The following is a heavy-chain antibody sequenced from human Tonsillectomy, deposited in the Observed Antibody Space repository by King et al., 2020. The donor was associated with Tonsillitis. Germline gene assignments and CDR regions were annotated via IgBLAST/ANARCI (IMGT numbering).Heavy chain of an antibody. Sequence: HVQLVESGGGVVQPGRSLRLSCAASGFTFSSYDMYWVRQAPGKGLEWVAVISFDGNYKYCADSVTGRFTISRDNSKNTVYLQMNSLRAEDTAIYYCARGRDGYIFDCWGQGTLVTVSS. J-gene: IGHJ4*02. CDR2: ISFDGNYK. CDR1: GFTFSSYD. V-gene: IGHV3-33*05. D-gene: IGHD5-24*01. CDR3: ARGRDGYIFDC.